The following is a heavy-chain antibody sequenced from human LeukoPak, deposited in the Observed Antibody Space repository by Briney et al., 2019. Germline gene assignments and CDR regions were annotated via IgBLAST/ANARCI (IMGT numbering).Heavy chain of an antibody. Sequence: GGSLRLSCTGSGFIFGDYAMNWVRQAPGKGLEWVGVIRSKAYGGTTEYAASVKGRFTISRDDSKSIAYLQMNSLKTEDTAVYYCTRATAPYYDILTGYWGFGYFDYWGQGTLVTVSS. V-gene: IGHV3-49*04. J-gene: IGHJ4*02. D-gene: IGHD3-9*01. CDR2: IRSKAYGGTT. CDR3: TRATAPYYDILTGYWGFGYFDY. CDR1: GFIFGDYA.